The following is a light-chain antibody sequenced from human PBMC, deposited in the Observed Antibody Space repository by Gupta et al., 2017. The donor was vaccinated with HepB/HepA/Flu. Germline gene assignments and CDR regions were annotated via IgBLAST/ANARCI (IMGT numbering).Light chain of an antibody. V-gene: IGKV4-1*01. CDR3: HQYYTTPPT. J-gene: IGKJ1*01. CDR2: WAS. Sequence: ATITCKSSQSIFSSSNIKNYLAWYQQKPGQPPKLLIYWASTRESEVPDRFSGSGSGTDFTLTISSLQAEDVAVYYCHQYYTTPPTFGQGTKVEI. CDR1: QSIFSSSNIKNY.